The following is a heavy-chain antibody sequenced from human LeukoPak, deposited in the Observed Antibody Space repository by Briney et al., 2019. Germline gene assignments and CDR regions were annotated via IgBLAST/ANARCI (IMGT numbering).Heavy chain of an antibody. V-gene: IGHV4-59*01. J-gene: IGHJ4*02. D-gene: IGHD6-19*01. Sequence: PSETLSLTCTVSGGSINGYYWTWIRQSPGKGLEWIGYVYYSGSSNYNPSLKSRVTISADTSKNQFSLKLTSVTAADTAVYYCARGSAWYFVYWGQGTLVTVSS. CDR1: GGSINGYY. CDR2: VYYSGSS. CDR3: ARGSAWYFVY.